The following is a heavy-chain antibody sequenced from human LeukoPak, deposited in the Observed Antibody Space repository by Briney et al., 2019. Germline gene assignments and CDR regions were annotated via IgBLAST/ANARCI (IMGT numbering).Heavy chain of an antibody. D-gene: IGHD2-2*01. J-gene: IGHJ4*02. CDR1: GYTFTGYY. V-gene: IGHV1-2*02. CDR2: ISPNSGGT. Sequence: ASVKVSCKASGYTFTGYYIHWVRQAPGQGLEWMGWISPNSGGTNYAQKFQSRVTMTRDTSISTAYMELSRLRSDDTAVYYCARYCSSPSCYHKDYWGQGTLVTVSS. CDR3: ARYCSSPSCYHKDY.